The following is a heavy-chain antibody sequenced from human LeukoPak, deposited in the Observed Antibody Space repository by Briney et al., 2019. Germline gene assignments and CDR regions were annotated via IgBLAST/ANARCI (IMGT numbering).Heavy chain of an antibody. D-gene: IGHD3-9*01. CDR3: ARDRYDILTGGDCYYGMDV. Sequence: GGSLRLSCAASGFAFSSFQMNWVRQAPGKGLEWVSYISSSSSYTNYADSVKGRFTISRDNAKNSLYLQMNSLRAEDTAVYYCARDRYDILTGGDCYYGMDVWGQGTTVTVSS. V-gene: IGHV3-21*05. CDR1: GFAFSSFQ. J-gene: IGHJ6*02. CDR2: ISSSSSYT.